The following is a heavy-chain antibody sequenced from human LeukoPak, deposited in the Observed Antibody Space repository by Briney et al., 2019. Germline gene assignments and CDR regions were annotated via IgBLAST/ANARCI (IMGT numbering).Heavy chain of an antibody. CDR1: GFTFSSYA. CDR3: ARGGRYSSGRFDY. D-gene: IGHD6-19*01. Sequence: AGGSLRLSCAASGFTFSSYAMSWVRQAPGKGLEWVSAISGSGGSTYYADSVKGRFTISRDNSKNTLYLQMNSLRAEDTAVYYCARGGRYSSGRFDYWGQGTLVTVSS. CDR2: ISGSGGST. V-gene: IGHV3-23*01. J-gene: IGHJ4*02.